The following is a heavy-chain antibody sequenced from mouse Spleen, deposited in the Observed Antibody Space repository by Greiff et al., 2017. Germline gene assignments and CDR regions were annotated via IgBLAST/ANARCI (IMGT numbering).Heavy chain of an antibody. D-gene: IGHD1-1*01. Sequence: EVQLQQSGAELVRPGASVKLSCTASGFNIKDDYMHWVKQRPEQGLEWIGWIDPENGDTEYASKFQGKATITADTSSNTAYLQLSSLTSEDTAVYYCTYYYGSSIFAYWGQGTLVTVSA. V-gene: IGHV14-4*01. CDR1: GFNIKDDY. J-gene: IGHJ3*01. CDR3: TYYYGSSIFAY. CDR2: IDPENGDT.